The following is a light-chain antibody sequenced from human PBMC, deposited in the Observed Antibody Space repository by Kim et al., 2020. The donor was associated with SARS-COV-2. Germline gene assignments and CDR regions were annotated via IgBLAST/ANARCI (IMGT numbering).Light chain of an antibody. V-gene: IGKV3-20*01. J-gene: IGKJ4*01. CDR3: QQYGSSSLT. CDR2: GGA. Sequence: SPAERATPSCRCRQSVSSSYLVWYYQKPGQAPRLLIYGGASRATGITERCSGSGAGTEVTITISRMEPEDYAVDYCQQYGSSSLTFGGGTKVDIK. CDR1: QSVSSSY.